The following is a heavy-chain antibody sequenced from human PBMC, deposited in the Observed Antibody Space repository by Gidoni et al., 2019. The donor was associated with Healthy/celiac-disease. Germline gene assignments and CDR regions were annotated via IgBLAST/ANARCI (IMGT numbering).Heavy chain of an antibody. Sequence: QVQLQQWGAGLLKPSETLSLTCAVYGGSFSGYYWSWIRQPPGKGLEWIGEINHSGSTNYNPSLKSRVTISVDTSKNQFSLKLSSVTAADTAVYYCARVHVVVVAALPRGPFDYWGQGTLVTVSS. D-gene: IGHD2-15*01. CDR2: INHSGST. CDR3: ARVHVVVVAALPRGPFDY. V-gene: IGHV4-34*01. J-gene: IGHJ4*02. CDR1: GGSFSGYY.